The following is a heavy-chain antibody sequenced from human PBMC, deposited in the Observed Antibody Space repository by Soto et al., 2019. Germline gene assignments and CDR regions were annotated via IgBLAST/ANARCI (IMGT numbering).Heavy chain of an antibody. CDR1: GYSISSYY. V-gene: IGHV4-4*07. CDR2: IYTGGST. D-gene: IGHD3-22*01. Sequence: ASETLSLTCTVSGYSISSYYWSWIRQPAGKGLEWIGRIYTGGSTNYNPSLKSRVTMSVDTPRNQFSLKLSSVTAADTAVYYCARAVHYYDSSGYCDYWGQGTLVTVSS. J-gene: IGHJ4*02. CDR3: ARAVHYYDSSGYCDY.